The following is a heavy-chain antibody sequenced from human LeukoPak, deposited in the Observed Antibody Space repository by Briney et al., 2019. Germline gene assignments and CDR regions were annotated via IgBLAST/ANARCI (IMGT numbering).Heavy chain of an antibody. V-gene: IGHV1-18*01. Sequence: ASVKVSCKASGYTFTSYGISWVRQAPGQGLEWMGWISAYNGNTNYAQKLQGRVTMTTDTSTSTAYVQLRSLRSDDTVVYYCARVYHNCGGDCYPYFDYWGQGTLVTVSS. CDR3: ARVYHNCGGDCYPYFDY. D-gene: IGHD2-21*01. CDR1: GYTFTSYG. J-gene: IGHJ4*02. CDR2: ISAYNGNT.